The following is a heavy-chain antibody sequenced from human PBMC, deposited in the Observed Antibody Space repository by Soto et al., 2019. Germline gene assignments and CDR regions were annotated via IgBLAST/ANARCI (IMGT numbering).Heavy chain of an antibody. V-gene: IGHV3-48*02. CDR1: GFTFTSNS. CDR3: ARGRVGTAYFDY. Sequence: GGSLRLSCAASGFTFTSNSMNWVRQAPGKGLVWISYITSSSTTIYYADSVKGRFTISRDNAKNSVYLQLNSLRDEDTALYYCARGRVGTAYFDYWGQGALVTVS. CDR2: ITSSSTTI. D-gene: IGHD2-21*02. J-gene: IGHJ4*02.